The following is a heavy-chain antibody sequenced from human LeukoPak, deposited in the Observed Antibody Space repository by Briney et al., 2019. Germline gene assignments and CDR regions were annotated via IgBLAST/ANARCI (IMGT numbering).Heavy chain of an antibody. CDR1: GFXFSSFG. CDR3: ATGGTRAATGRMGF. V-gene: IGHV3-30*03. D-gene: IGHD6-25*01. CDR2: TSHDGNEK. Sequence: GGSLRLSCAASGFXFSSFGIHWVRQAPGKGQEWVTVTSHDGNEKYYADSVKGRFTISRDNSKNTVYLQMNSLRAEDTAVYYCATGGTRAATGRMGFWGQGTLVTVSS. J-gene: IGHJ4*02.